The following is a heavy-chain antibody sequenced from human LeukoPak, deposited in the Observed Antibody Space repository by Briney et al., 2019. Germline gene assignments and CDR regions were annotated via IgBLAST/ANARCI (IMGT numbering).Heavy chain of an antibody. CDR3: ARDLYYGSGCYYHDY. D-gene: IGHD3-10*01. CDR2: ISSSGSTI. CDR1: GFTFSSYE. J-gene: IGHJ4*02. Sequence: GGSLRLSCAASGFTFSSYEMNWFRQAPGKGLEWVSCISSSGSTIYYADSVKGRFTISRDNAKNSLYLQMNSLRAEDTAVYYCARDLYYGSGCYYHDYWGQGTLVTVSS. V-gene: IGHV3-48*03.